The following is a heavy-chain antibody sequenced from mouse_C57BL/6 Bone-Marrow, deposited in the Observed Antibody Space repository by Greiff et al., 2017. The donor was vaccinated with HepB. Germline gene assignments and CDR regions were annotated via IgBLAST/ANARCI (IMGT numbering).Heavy chain of an antibody. CDR2: IHPNSGST. V-gene: IGHV1-64*01. J-gene: IGHJ1*03. CDR3: ARHGYYEDWYFDV. CDR1: GYTFTSYW. D-gene: IGHD2-3*01. Sequence: VQLQQPGAELVKPGASVKLSCKASGYTFTSYWMHWVKQRPGQGLEWIGMIHPNSGSTNYNEKFKSKATLTVDKSSSTAYMQLSSLTSEDSAVYYCARHGYYEDWYFDVWGTGTTVTVSS.